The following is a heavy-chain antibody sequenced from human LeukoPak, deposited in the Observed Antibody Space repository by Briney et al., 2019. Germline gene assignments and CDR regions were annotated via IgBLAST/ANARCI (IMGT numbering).Heavy chain of an antibody. Sequence: GASVKVSCKASGYTFTDYYMNWVRQAPGQGLEWMGWINPNSGGTDYAQNFQGRVTMTRDTSISTAYMELSRLRSDDTAVYYCARDRGSSTLIDFDCWGQGTLVTVSS. J-gene: IGHJ4*02. V-gene: IGHV1-2*02. D-gene: IGHD2-15*01. CDR3: ARDRGSSTLIDFDC. CDR2: INPNSGGT. CDR1: GYTFTDYY.